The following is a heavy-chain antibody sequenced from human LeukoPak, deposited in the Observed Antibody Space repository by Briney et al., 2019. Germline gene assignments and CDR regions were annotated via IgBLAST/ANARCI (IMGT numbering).Heavy chain of an antibody. CDR1: GFTLSTYS. V-gene: IGHV3-21*01. CDR2: ISSSSNHI. Sequence: NPGGSLRLSCVVSGFTLSTYSINWVRQAPGKGLEWVSSISSSSNHIYYADSVKGRFTISRDNAKNSVYLQMNSLRAEDTAVYYCARDLEWLVTHWGQGTLVTVSS. CDR3: ARDLEWLVTH. D-gene: IGHD6-19*01. J-gene: IGHJ1*01.